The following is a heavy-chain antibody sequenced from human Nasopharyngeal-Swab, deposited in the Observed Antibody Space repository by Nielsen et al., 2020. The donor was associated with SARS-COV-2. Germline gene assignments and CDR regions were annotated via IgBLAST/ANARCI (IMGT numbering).Heavy chain of an antibody. CDR1: GFTFSSYA. CDR2: ISGSGGST. D-gene: IGHD3-3*01. Sequence: GESLKISCAASGFTFSSYAMSWVRQAPGKGLEWVSAISGSGGSTYYADSVKGRFTISRDNSKNTLYLQMNSLRAEDTAVYYCAKEPDYDFWSGYFDYWGQGTLVTVSS. CDR3: AKEPDYDFWSGYFDY. V-gene: IGHV3-23*01. J-gene: IGHJ4*02.